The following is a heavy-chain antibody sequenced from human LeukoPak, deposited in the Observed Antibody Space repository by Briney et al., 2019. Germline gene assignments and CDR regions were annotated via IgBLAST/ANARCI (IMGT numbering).Heavy chain of an antibody. CDR3: ARGSPYHF. D-gene: IGHD2-2*01. CDR2: ISYIGNT. J-gene: IGHJ4*02. V-gene: IGHV4-61*01. CDR1: GGSVSSGTYY. Sequence: SETLSLTCTVSGGSVSSGTYYWSWIRQPPGKELEWIGYISYIGNTNNNPSLKSRVTISKDTSKNQFSLKLSSVTAADTAVYYCARGSPYHFWGQGTLVTVSS.